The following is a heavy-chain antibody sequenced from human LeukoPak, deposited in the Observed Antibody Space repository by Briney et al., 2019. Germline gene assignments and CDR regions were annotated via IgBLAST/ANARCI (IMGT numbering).Heavy chain of an antibody. J-gene: IGHJ4*02. CDR2: LYTSGST. D-gene: IGHD3-22*01. CDR3: ARSPGPDLNYYDTSGSYYFDY. CDR1: GGSISSCSYY. Sequence: NPSQTLSLTCTVSGGSISSCSYYWSWIRQPAGKGLEWIGRLYTSGSTNYSPSLKSRVTISVDASTTQFSLRLTSVTAADTAVYHCARSPGPDLNYYDTSGSYYFDYWGQGTLVTVSS. V-gene: IGHV4-61*02.